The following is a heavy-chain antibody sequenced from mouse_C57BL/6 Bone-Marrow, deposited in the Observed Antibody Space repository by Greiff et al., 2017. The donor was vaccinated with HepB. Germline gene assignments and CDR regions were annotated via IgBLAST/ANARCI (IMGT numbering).Heavy chain of an antibody. V-gene: IGHV5-4*01. Sequence: EVQLVESGGGLVKPGGSLKLSCAASGFTFSSYAMSWVRQTPEKRLEWVATISDGGSYTYYPDNVKGRFTISRDNATNNLYLQMSHLKSEDTAMYYCAREGLLFDYWGQGTTLTVSS. CDR3: AREGLLFDY. CDR2: ISDGGSYT. J-gene: IGHJ2*01. CDR1: GFTFSSYA. D-gene: IGHD1-1*01.